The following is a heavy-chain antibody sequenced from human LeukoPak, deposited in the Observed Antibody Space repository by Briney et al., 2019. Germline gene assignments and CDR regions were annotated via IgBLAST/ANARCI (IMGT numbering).Heavy chain of an antibody. CDR3: ASGAGSGYKYYFDY. J-gene: IGHJ4*02. CDR2: ISAYNGNT. Sequence: ASVKVSCKASGYTFTSYGISWVRQAPGQGLEWMGWISAYNGNTNYTQKLQGRVTMTTDTSTSTAYMELRSLRSDDTAVYYCASGAGSGYKYYFDYWGQGTLVTVSS. V-gene: IGHV1-18*01. CDR1: GYTFTSYG. D-gene: IGHD5-18*01.